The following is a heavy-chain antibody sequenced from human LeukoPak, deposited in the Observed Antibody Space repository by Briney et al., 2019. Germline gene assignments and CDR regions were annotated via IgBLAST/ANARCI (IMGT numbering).Heavy chain of an antibody. J-gene: IGHJ5*02. CDR2: ISHSGTT. Sequence: SETLSLTCIVSGASISTYSWNWIRQSPGKGLEWVGYISHSGTTSYDSYFRSRVTISVDTSKNQFSLKLSSVTAADTAVYYCARERSMVRGVSWFDPWGQGTLVTVSS. CDR1: GASISTYS. CDR3: ARERSMVRGVSWFDP. V-gene: IGHV4-59*01. D-gene: IGHD3-10*01.